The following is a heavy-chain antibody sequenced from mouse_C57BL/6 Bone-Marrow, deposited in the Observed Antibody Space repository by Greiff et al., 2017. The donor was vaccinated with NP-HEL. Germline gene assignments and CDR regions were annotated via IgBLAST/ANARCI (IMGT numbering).Heavy chain of an antibody. J-gene: IGHJ2*01. Sequence: VQLQQPGAELVMPGASVKLSCKASGYTFTSYWMHWVKQRPGQGLEWIGEIYPSDSYTNYNQKFKGKSTLTVDKSSSTAYMQLSSLTSEDSAVYYCARDGSSPYYFDYWGQGTTLTVSS. CDR3: ARDGSSPYYFDY. CDR2: IYPSDSYT. CDR1: GYTFTSYW. D-gene: IGHD1-1*01. V-gene: IGHV1-69*01.